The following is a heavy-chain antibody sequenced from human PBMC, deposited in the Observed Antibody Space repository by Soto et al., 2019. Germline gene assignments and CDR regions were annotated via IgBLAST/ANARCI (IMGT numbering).Heavy chain of an antibody. CDR3: AKDSRLYDYFDY. J-gene: IGHJ4*02. V-gene: IGHV3-30*18. CDR2: ISYDGSNK. Sequence: SWGSLRLSCAASGFTFSSYVMHWVRQAPGKGLEWVAVISYDGSNKYYADSVKGRFTISRDNSKNTLYLQMNSLRAEDTAVYYCAKDSRLYDYFDYWAQGTLVTVSS. CDR1: GFTFSSYV. D-gene: IGHD3-16*01.